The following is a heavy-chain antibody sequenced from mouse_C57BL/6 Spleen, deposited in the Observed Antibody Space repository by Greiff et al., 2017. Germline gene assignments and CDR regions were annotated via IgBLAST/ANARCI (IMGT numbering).Heavy chain of an antibody. V-gene: IGHV1-76*01. J-gene: IGHJ4*01. CDR2: IYPGSGNT. CDR3: ARSADYYGSYYAMDY. Sequence: VQLQESGAELVRPGASVKLSCKASGYTFTDYYINWVKQRPGQGLEWIARIYPGSGNTYYNEKFKGKATLTAEKSSSTAYMQLSSLTSEDSAVYFCARSADYYGSYYAMDYWGQGTSVTVSS. D-gene: IGHD1-1*01. CDR1: GYTFTDYY.